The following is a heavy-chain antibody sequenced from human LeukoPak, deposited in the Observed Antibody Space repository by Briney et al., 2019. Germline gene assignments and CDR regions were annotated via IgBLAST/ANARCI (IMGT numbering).Heavy chain of an antibody. Sequence: PGGSLRLSCTASGFTFGDYAMSWFRQAPGKGLEWVGFIRSKAYGGTTEYAASVRGRFTISRDDSKSIAYLQMNSLKTEDTAVYYCTRDFYSSSWYGYYFDYWGQGTLVTVSS. CDR1: GFTFGDYA. D-gene: IGHD6-13*01. V-gene: IGHV3-49*03. J-gene: IGHJ4*02. CDR2: IRSKAYGGTT. CDR3: TRDFYSSSWYGYYFDY.